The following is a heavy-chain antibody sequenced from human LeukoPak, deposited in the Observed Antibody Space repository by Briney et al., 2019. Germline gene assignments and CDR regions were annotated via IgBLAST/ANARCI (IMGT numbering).Heavy chain of an antibody. CDR1: GFNFSAYA. J-gene: IGHJ6*03. V-gene: IGHV3-48*01. Sequence: TGGSLRLSCAASGFNFSAYAMNWVRQAPGKGLEWVSFISSRSNTIYYADSAKGRFTISRDNSKNTLYQQMNSLRAEDTAVYYCAKWVGNGESTTVTTYYYMDVWGKGTTVTVSS. CDR2: ISSRSNTI. CDR3: AKWVGNGESTTVTTYYYMDV. D-gene: IGHD4-11*01.